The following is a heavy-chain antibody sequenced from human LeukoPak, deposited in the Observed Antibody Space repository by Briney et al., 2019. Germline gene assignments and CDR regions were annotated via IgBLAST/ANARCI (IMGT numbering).Heavy chain of an antibody. CDR3: ATAVLYSSSWYDLDY. V-gene: IGHV1-24*01. CDR2: FDPEDGET. Sequence: ASVKVSCKVSGYTLTELSMHWVRQAPGKGLAWMGGFDPEDGETIYAQKFQGRVTMTEDTSTDTASMELSSLRSEDTAVYYCATAVLYSSSWYDLDYWGQGTLVTVSS. J-gene: IGHJ4*02. D-gene: IGHD6-13*01. CDR1: GYTLTELS.